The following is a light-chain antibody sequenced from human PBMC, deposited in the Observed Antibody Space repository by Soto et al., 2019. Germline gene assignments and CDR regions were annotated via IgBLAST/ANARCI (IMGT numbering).Light chain of an antibody. V-gene: IGKV3-20*01. CDR1: QSVSSKF. J-gene: IGKJ2*01. CDR2: GVF. Sequence: TVLTQSPGTVSLSPGERATLSCRTSQSVSSKFLAWYQQKPGQAPRLLIYGVFNRATGIPDRFSGSGSGTDFTITISGLEPEDSAVYYCQHYDGSPRTFGQGTKVEIK. CDR3: QHYDGSPRT.